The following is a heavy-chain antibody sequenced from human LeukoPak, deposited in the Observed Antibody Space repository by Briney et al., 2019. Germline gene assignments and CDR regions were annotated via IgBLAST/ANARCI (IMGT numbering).Heavy chain of an antibody. CDR2: IGTAGDT. J-gene: IGHJ4*02. V-gene: IGHV3-13*01. Sequence: GGSMRLSCAASGFTFSSYDMHWVRQATGKGLEWVSAIGTAGDTYYPGSVKGRFTISRENAKNSLYLQMNSLRAGDTAVYYCARGRGLTGYYTFDYWGQGTLVTVSS. D-gene: IGHD3-9*01. CDR3: ARGRGLTGYYTFDY. CDR1: GFTFSSYD.